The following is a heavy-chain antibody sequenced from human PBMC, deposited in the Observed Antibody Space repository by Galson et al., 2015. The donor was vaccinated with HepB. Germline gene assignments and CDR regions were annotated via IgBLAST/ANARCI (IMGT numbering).Heavy chain of an antibody. J-gene: IGHJ6*02. V-gene: IGHV1-18*04. Sequence: SVKVSCKASGYTFTSYGISWVRQAPGQGLEWMGWISAYNGNTNYAQKLQGRVTMTTDTSTSTAYMELRSLRSDDTAVYYCARDSLGASFEWLVPHFLVGDYYYYGMDVWGQGTTVTVSS. CDR2: ISAYNGNT. D-gene: IGHD6-19*01. CDR1: GYTFTSYG. CDR3: ARDSLGASFEWLVPHFLVGDYYYYGMDV.